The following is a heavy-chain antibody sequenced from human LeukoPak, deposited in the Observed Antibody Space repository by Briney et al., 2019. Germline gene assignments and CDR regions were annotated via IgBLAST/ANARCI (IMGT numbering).Heavy chain of an antibody. CDR1: GFTFSDYG. J-gene: IGHJ4*02. D-gene: IGHD3-22*01. CDR3: AKDSYDSSGYYHFDY. CDR2: ISAGGGST. V-gene: IGHV3-23*01. Sequence: GGSLRLSCVASGFTFSDYGMNWVRQAPGKGLEWVSGISAGGGSTYYADSVKGRFTISRDNSKNTMYLQMNSLRAEDAAVYYCAKDSYDSSGYYHFDYWGQGTLVTVSS.